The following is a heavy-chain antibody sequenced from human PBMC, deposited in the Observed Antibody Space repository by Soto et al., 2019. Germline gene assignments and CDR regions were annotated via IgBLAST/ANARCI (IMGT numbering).Heavy chain of an antibody. CDR3: AHTPMATTP. D-gene: IGHD5-12*01. CDR1: GFTFSSYG. CDR2: ISYDGSNK. V-gene: IGHV3-30*03. J-gene: IGHJ5*02. Sequence: VGSLRLSCAASGFTFSSYGMHWVRQAPGKGLEWVAVISYDGSNKYYADSVKGRFTISRDNSKNTLYLQMNGLRAEDTAVYYCAHTPMATTPWGQGTLVTVSS.